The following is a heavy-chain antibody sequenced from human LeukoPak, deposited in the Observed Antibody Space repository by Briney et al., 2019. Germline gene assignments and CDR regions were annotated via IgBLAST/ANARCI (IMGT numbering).Heavy chain of an antibody. CDR3: ARWDAVVAFDI. CDR1: GGSISSYQ. D-gene: IGHD4-23*01. J-gene: IGHJ3*02. Sequence: PSETLSLTCNVSGGSISSYQWNWIRQPAGKGLEWIGLIYTSGSTNYNASLRSRVTISVDKSKNQLSLNLSSVTAADTAVYYRARWDAVVAFDIWGQGTMVTVSS. V-gene: IGHV4-4*07. CDR2: IYTSGST.